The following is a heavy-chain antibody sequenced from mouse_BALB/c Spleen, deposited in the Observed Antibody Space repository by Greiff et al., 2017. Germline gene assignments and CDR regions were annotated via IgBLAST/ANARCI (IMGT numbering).Heavy chain of an antibody. CDR2: IYWDDDK. Sequence: QVTLKVSGPGILQPTQTLSLTCSFSGFSLSTSGMGVSWIRQPSGKGLEWLAHIYWDDDKRYNPSLKSRLTISKDTSSNQVFLKITSVDTADTATYYCAREDSSGYYFDYWGQGTTLTVSS. D-gene: IGHD3-2*01. CDR3: AREDSSGYYFDY. V-gene: IGHV8-12*01. CDR1: GFSLSTSGMG. J-gene: IGHJ2*01.